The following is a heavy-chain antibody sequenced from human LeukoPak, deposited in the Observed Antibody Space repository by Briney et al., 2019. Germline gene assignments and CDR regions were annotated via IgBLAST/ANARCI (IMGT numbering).Heavy chain of an antibody. CDR1: GFTFVSYW. V-gene: IGHV3-74*01. Sequence: GGSLRLSCAASGFTFVSYWMHWVRQAPGKGLVWVSRINGYGSSTDYADSVKGRFTISRDNSKNTPYLQMNSLRAEDTAVYYCAKTITLRSGLTQSAEYFQHWGQGTLVTVSS. CDR3: AKTITLRSGLTQSAEYFQH. CDR2: INGYGSST. J-gene: IGHJ1*01. D-gene: IGHD3-22*01.